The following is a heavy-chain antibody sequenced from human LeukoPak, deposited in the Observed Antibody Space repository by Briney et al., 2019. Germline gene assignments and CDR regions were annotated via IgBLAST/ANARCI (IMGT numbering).Heavy chain of an antibody. CDR2: ISAYNGNT. CDR1: AYTFTNYD. J-gene: IGHJ3*02. D-gene: IGHD3-10*01. CDR3: ARVGYTYGHRDAFDI. V-gene: IGHV1-18*01. Sequence: ASVKVSCKTSAYTFTNYDISWVRQTPGQGLEWMGWISAYNGNTNYAQKFQGRVTITTDISTSTAYMELRSLRSDDTAVYYCARVGYTYGHRDAFDIWGQGTTVTVSS.